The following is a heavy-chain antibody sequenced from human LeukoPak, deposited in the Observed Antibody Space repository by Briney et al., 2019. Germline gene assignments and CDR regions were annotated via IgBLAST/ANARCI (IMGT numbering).Heavy chain of an antibody. CDR3: ATDHEAAAREYYFDY. J-gene: IGHJ4*02. V-gene: IGHV3-33*01. CDR2: IWYDGSNK. CDR1: GFTFSSYG. D-gene: IGHD6-13*01. Sequence: GGSLRLSCAASGFTFSSYGMHWVRQAPGKGLEWVAVIWYDGSNKYYADSVKGRFTISRDNSKNTLYLQMNSLRAEDTAVYYCATDHEAAAREYYFDYWGQGTLVTVSS.